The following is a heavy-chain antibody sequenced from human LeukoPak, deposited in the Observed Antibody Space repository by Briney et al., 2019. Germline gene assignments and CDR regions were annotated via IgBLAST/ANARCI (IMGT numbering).Heavy chain of an antibody. CDR2: ISSSSSAI. V-gene: IGHV3-48*03. CDR1: GFTFSSYE. J-gene: IGHJ4*02. Sequence: GGSLRLSCAASGFTFSSYETNWVRQAPGKGLEWVSYISSSSSAIYYADSVKGRFTISRDNAENSLYLQMNSLRAEDTAVYYCARRAGNSYGRDYLDYWGQGTLVTVSP. D-gene: IGHD5-18*01. CDR3: ARRAGNSYGRDYLDY.